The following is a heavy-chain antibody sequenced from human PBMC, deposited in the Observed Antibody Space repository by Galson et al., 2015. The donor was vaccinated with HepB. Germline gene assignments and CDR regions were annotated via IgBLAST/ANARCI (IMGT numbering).Heavy chain of an antibody. J-gene: IGHJ4*02. V-gene: IGHV1-18*01. Sequence: SVKVSCKASGYTFTNYGINWVRQAPGQGLEWMGWISSYNGNTNYAQKVQGRVTMTTDTSTSTAYMELRSLRSDDTAVYYCARPSYCSGGRCYGFDYWGQGTLVTASS. D-gene: IGHD2-15*01. CDR1: GYTFTNYG. CDR3: ARPSYCSGGRCYGFDY. CDR2: ISSYNGNT.